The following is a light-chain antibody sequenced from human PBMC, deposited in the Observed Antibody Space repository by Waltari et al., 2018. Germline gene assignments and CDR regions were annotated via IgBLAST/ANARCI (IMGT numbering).Light chain of an antibody. CDR3: MQILQPART. CDR2: LGS. J-gene: IGKJ2*01. CDR1: QSLLHSNGYNY. Sequence: DILMTQSPPSLPVTPGEPASISCRSSQSLLHSNGYNYLDWYLQKPGQSPQVLRYLGSNRASGVPDRFSGSGSGTDFTLNISRVEAEDVGVYYCMQILQPARTFGQGTRLEIK. V-gene: IGKV2-28*01.